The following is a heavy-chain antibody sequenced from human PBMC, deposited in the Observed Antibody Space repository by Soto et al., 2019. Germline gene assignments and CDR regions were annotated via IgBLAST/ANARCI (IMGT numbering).Heavy chain of an antibody. CDR1: GYTFQNYH. V-gene: IGHV1-46*02. CDR3: ARDLWGSWTVDY. D-gene: IGHD3-16*01. J-gene: IGHJ4*02. Sequence: QVQLVQSGAEVKEPGASVKVSCKASGYTFQNYHMHWVRQAPGQGLEWMGIIHPSGDTKTYAQRXXGXRAVTRDTSTSTAYMELSSLTSEDTAVYFCARDLWGSWTVDYWGQGTLVTVSS. CDR2: IHPSGDTK.